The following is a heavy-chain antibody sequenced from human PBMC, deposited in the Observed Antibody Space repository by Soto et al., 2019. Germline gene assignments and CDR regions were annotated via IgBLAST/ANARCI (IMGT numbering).Heavy chain of an antibody. Sequence: SETLSLTCTVSGGSISSSSYYWGWIRQPPGKGLEWIGSIYYSGSTYYNPSLKSRVTISVDTSKNQFSLKLSSVTAADTAVYYCARSLRITIFGVVIITYDTMDVWGQGTTVTVSS. D-gene: IGHD3-3*01. V-gene: IGHV4-39*01. CDR3: ARSLRITIFGVVIITYDTMDV. CDR1: GGSISSSSYY. J-gene: IGHJ6*02. CDR2: IYYSGST.